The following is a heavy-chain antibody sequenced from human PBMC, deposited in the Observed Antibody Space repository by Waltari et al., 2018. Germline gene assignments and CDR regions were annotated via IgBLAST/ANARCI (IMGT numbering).Heavy chain of an antibody. V-gene: IGHV1-69*13. CDR1: GCRFSRYA. J-gene: IGHJ5*02. CDR2: IIPIFGTA. D-gene: IGHD1-1*01. Sequence: QVQLVQSGGEVKKPGSSVKVSCKASGCRFSRYAIRWVGQAPGQGLEWMGMIIPIFGTANYAQNFQGRVTITADKSTSTAYMELSSLRSEDTAVYYCAMEQDWNDGSDPWGQGTLVTVSS. CDR3: AMEQDWNDGSDP.